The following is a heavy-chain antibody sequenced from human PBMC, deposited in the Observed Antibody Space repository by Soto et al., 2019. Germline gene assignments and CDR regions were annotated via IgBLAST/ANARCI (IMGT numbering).Heavy chain of an antibody. Sequence: SETLSLTCTVSDGSISSSSYYWGWIRQPPGKGLAWIGTIYYSGSTYYKASLKSRDTISVDTSKNQYSLKLSSVTAADTALYYCAGRRGDGYSCFDPRGQGTLVTVSS. V-gene: IGHV4-39*01. J-gene: IGHJ5*02. D-gene: IGHD3-10*01. CDR3: AGRRGDGYSCFDP. CDR1: DGSISSSSYY. CDR2: IYYSGST.